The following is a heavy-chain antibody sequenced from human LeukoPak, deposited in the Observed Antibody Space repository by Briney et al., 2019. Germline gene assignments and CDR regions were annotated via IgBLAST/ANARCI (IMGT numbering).Heavy chain of an antibody. V-gene: IGHV4-34*01. Sequence: GSLRLSCAASGFTFSSYWMSWIRQPPGKGLEWIGEINHSGSTNYNPSLKSRVTISVDTSKNQFSLKLSSVTAADTAVYYCARGSYCSSTSCYSAAYWFDPWGQGTLVTVSS. CDR2: INHSGST. CDR1: GFTFSSYW. J-gene: IGHJ5*02. CDR3: ARGSYCSSTSCYSAAYWFDP. D-gene: IGHD2-2*01.